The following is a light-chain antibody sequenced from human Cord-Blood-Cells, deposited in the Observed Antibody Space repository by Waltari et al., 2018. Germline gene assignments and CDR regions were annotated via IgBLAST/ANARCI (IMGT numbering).Light chain of an antibody. CDR3: QQYNSYPLT. J-gene: IGKJ4*01. Sequence: DIQMTQSPSTLSASEGDRVTITCRASQSISSWLAWYQQKPGKAPKLLIYDASSLESGVPSRFSGSGSGTEFTLTISSLQPDDFATYYCQQYNSYPLTFGGGTKVEIK. CDR1: QSISSW. V-gene: IGKV1-5*01. CDR2: DAS.